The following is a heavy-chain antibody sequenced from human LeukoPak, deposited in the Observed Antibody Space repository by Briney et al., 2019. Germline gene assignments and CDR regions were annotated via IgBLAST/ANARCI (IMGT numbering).Heavy chain of an antibody. Sequence: GGSLRLSCAASGFSFSRFSMAWVRQAPGKGLEWVSAIHGSGGGSTYYADSVRGRSTISRDNSKNTLYLQMNSLRAEDTAVYYCARLGLCSSTSCYVLWHFDLWGRGTLVTVSS. D-gene: IGHD2-2*01. CDR2: IHGSGGGST. CDR1: GFSFSRFS. CDR3: ARLGLCSSTSCYVLWHFDL. V-gene: IGHV3-23*01. J-gene: IGHJ2*01.